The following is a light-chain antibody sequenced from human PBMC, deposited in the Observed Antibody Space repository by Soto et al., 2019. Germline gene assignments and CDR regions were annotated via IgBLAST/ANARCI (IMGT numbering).Light chain of an antibody. CDR3: QQSYCNPTPHT. Sequence: DIQMTQSPSSLSASVGDRVTITCRASQSITTHVNWYQQKPAKAPKLLIYAASILQSGVPSRFSSSGTGTDFTISISSPQPKNSATYYYQQSYCNPTPHTFGQGTKLEIK. V-gene: IGKV1-39*01. CDR2: AAS. J-gene: IGKJ2*01. CDR1: QSITTH.